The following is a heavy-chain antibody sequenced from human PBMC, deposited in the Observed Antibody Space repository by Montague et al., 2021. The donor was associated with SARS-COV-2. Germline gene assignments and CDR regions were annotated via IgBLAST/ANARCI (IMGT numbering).Heavy chain of an antibody. J-gene: IGHJ6*03. CDR1: GTSFSSYY. CDR3: ARLRDGVVPSPILGVGPYYSSYYMDV. Sequence: SETLSLTCAVHGTSFSSYYWNWIRQPPGKGLEWIGEINHGGSTKYSPSLKSRLTISADTSKNQFSLKLTSVAAADTAVYYCARLRDGVVPSPILGVGPYYSSYYMDVWGGGTTVTVSS. V-gene: IGHV4-34*01. D-gene: IGHD3-10*01. CDR2: INHGGST.